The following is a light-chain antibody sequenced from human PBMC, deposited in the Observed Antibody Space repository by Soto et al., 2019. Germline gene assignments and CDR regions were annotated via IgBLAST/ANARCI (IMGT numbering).Light chain of an antibody. CDR1: QSISNH. V-gene: IGKV1-39*01. CDR2: AAS. J-gene: IGKJ1*01. CDR3: QQSYSSPPT. Sequence: DIQMTQSPSSLSASVEDRVIITCRASQSISNHLNWYQQKPGKALKLLIFAASSLQSGVPSRFSGSRSGPDFTLTISSLQPEDFATYYCQQSYSSPPTFGQGTKVDIK.